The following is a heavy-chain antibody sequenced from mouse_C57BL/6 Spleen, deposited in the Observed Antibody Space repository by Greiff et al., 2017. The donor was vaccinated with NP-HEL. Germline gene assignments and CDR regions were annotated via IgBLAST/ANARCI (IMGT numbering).Heavy chain of an antibody. V-gene: IGHV1-64*01. CDR1: GYTFTSYW. CDR2: IHPNSGST. D-gene: IGHD2-4*01. CDR3: ARYDYDGDWYFDV. Sequence: QVQLQQPGAELVKPGASVKLSCKASGYTFTSYWMHWVKQRPGQGLEWIGMIHPNSGSTNYNEKFKSKATLTVDKSSSTAYMQLSSLTSEDSAVYHCARYDYDGDWYFDVWGTGTTVTVSS. J-gene: IGHJ1*03.